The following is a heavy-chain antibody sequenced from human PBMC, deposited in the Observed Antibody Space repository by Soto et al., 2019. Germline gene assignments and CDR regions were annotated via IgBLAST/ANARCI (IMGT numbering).Heavy chain of an antibody. Sequence: GASVKVSCKASGGNFSSYAISWVRQAPGQGLEWMGGIIPIFGTANSAQKFQGRVTITADESTSTAYMELSSLRSEDTAVYYSARDSRYYAFWSGSRLRGYYYYGMDVWGQVPTVAASS. V-gene: IGHV1-69*13. CDR3: ARDSRYYAFWSGSRLRGYYYYGMDV. CDR1: GGNFSSYA. CDR2: IIPIFGTA. J-gene: IGHJ6*02. D-gene: IGHD3-3*01.